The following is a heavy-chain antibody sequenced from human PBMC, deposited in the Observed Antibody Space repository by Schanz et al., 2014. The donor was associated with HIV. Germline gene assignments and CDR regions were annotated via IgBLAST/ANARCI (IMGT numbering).Heavy chain of an antibody. CDR2: IGSGGGYK. V-gene: IGHV3-21*02. CDR1: GFSFSSFS. CDR3: ARDGGEV. Sequence: EVQLVESGGGLVEPGGSLRLSCEASGFSFSSFSMNWVRQAPGKGLEWVSSIGSGGGYKYYADSVNGRFTISRDNAKNSLFLQMESLRAEDTAVYYCARDGGEVWGQGTTVTVSS. D-gene: IGHD3-16*01. J-gene: IGHJ6*02.